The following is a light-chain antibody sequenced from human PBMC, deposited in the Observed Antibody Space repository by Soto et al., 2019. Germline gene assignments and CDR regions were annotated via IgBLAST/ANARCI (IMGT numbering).Light chain of an antibody. V-gene: IGKV3-20*01. J-gene: IGKJ1*01. CDR2: GAS. CDR1: HSVSSNY. Sequence: EIVLTQFPDTLSLSPGERATLSCRASHSVSSNYLAWYQQKAGQAPRLLIYGASRRATGIPDRFSGSGSGPDFTLTISRLEPEDFAVYYCHQYDRLPQTFGQGTKVEIK. CDR3: HQYDRLPQT.